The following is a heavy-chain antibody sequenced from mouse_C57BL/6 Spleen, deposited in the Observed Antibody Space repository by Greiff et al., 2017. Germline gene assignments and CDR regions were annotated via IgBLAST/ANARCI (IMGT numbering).Heavy chain of an antibody. Sequence: QVQLQQSGPELVKPGASVKLSCKASGYPFTSYVINWVKQRPGQGLEWIGWIYPRAGSTKYNEKFKDKATLTVYTSSSTAYMVLHSLTSEDSAVYFCARRDYDYAFDYWGQGTTLTVSS. J-gene: IGHJ2*01. V-gene: IGHV1-85*01. D-gene: IGHD2-4*01. CDR2: IYPRAGST. CDR3: ARRDYDYAFDY. CDR1: GYPFTSYV.